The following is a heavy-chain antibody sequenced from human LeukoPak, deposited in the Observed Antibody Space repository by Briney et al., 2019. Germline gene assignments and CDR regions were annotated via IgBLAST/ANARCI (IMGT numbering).Heavy chain of an antibody. CDR1: GFTVITYY. Sequence: PGGSLRLSCAASGFTVITYYMSWVRQAPGKGPEWVSVIYGRDITYYADSVKGRFTVSRDNSKNTLSLQMNSLRADDTAVYYCARARSWPEHAFDIWGQGTMVTVSS. V-gene: IGHV3-53*01. CDR2: IYGRDIT. CDR3: ARARSWPEHAFDI. J-gene: IGHJ3*02.